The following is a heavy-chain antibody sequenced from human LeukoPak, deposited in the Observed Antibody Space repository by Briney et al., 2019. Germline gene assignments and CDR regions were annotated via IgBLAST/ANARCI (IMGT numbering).Heavy chain of an antibody. CDR1: GFTFDDYG. CDR3: AKDILLTAMIDY. Sequence: GGSLRLSCAASGFTFDDYGMHWVRQAPGKGLEWVSLISGDGGSTYYADSVKGRFIISRDNSKNSLYLQMNSLRTEDTALYYCAKDILLTAMIDYWGQGTLVTVSS. J-gene: IGHJ4*02. V-gene: IGHV3-43*02. CDR2: ISGDGGST. D-gene: IGHD5-18*01.